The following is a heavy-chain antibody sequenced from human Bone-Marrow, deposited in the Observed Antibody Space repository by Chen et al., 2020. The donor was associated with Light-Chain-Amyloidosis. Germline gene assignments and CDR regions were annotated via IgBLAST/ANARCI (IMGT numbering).Heavy chain of an antibody. V-gene: IGHV3-15*01. D-gene: IGHD2-21*01. J-gene: IGHJ4*02. CDR2: IKSGSDCGTT. Sequence: EVRLVESGGGVVKPGGSLRLSCEASGFSFSNAWVTWVRQAPGKGLEWLGRIKSGSDCGTTAFAEIVQGIFGISRDQTRNTVYLQMSSLKSDDTAIYYCASDWGLVVVEAAVWGQGTQVTVSS. CDR1: GFSFSNAW. CDR3: ASDWGLVVVEAAV.